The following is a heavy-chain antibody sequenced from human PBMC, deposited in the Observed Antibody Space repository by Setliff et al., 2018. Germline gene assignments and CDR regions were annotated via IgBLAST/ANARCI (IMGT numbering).Heavy chain of an antibody. Sequence: ASVKVSCKTSGYSCTSYGISWVRQAPGQGLEWMGWISADNGHTNIVKNFQGRVTMTTDTTTSTAYMELRSLRFDDTAVYYCARERAYDGLNYYGMDVWGQGTTVTVSS. CDR3: ARERAYDGLNYYGMDV. D-gene: IGHD3-22*01. J-gene: IGHJ6*01. V-gene: IGHV1-18*01. CDR1: GYSCTSYG. CDR2: ISADNGHT.